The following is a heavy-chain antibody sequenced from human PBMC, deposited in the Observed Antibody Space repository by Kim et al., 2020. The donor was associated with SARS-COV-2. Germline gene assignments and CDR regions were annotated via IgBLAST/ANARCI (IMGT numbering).Heavy chain of an antibody. J-gene: IGHJ6*02. CDR1: GYTFTGYY. CDR3: ARGEKQLGSPGRYYYYGMDV. V-gene: IGHV1-2*06. D-gene: IGHD6-6*01. CDR2: INPNSGGT. Sequence: ASVKVSCKASGYTFTGYYMHWVRQAPGQGLEWMGRINPNSGGTNYAQKFQGRVTMTRDTSISTAYMELSRLRSDDTAVYYCARGEKQLGSPGRYYYYGMDVWGQGTTVNVSS.